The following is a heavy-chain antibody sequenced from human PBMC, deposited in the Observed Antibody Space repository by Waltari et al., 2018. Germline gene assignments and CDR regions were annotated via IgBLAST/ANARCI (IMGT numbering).Heavy chain of an antibody. CDR1: GGSISSSSYY. V-gene: IGHV4-39*01. CDR3: ASKIPGDV. CDR2: IYYSGTT. Sequence: QLQLQESGPGLVKPSETLSLTCTVSGGSISSSSYYWGWIRQPPGKGLEGMGRIYYSGTTYYHPSRKSRVSRSVDTSKNQCSLKLSAVTAADTAVYYCASKIPGDVWGQGTTVTVSS. J-gene: IGHJ6*02.